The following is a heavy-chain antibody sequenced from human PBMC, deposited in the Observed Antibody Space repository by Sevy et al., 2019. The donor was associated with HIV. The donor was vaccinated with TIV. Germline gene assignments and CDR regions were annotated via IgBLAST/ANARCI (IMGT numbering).Heavy chain of an antibody. CDR1: GVSISSSSYD. Sequence: GSLRLSCTVSGVSISSSSYDWGWIRQPPGKGLEWIASIFFSGSTYYNPSLKSRVTISVDTSKNQFSLKLNSVTAADTALYYCARQGGLVDRAFDYWGQGTLVTVSS. J-gene: IGHJ4*02. V-gene: IGHV4-39*01. CDR3: ARQGGLVDRAFDY. D-gene: IGHD3-10*01. CDR2: IFFSGST.